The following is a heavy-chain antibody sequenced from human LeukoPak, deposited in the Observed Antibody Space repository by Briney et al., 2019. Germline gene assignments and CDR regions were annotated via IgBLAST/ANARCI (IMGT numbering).Heavy chain of an antibody. CDR1: GFTFSDYY. CDR2: ISSSGSTV. D-gene: IGHD3-22*01. J-gene: IGHJ4*02. V-gene: IGHV3-11*01. Sequence: GGSLRLSCAASGFTFSDYYMSWIRQAPGKGLEWVSYISSSGSTVYYADSVKGRFTISRDNSKNTLYLQMNSLRAEDTAVYYCARCYDSSALMLTYWGQGTLVTVSS. CDR3: ARCYDSSALMLTY.